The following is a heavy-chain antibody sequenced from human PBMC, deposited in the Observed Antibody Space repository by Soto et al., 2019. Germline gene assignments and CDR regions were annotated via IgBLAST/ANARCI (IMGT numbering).Heavy chain of an antibody. J-gene: IGHJ4*02. Sequence: GGSLRLSCAASGFTFSSYWMHWVRQAPGKGLEWVSRINSDGSSTSYADSVKGRFTISRDNAKNTLYLQMNSLRAEDTDVYYCARDSSAKVKYFDYWGQGTLVTVSS. CDR3: ARDSSAKVKYFDY. CDR1: GFTFSSYW. CDR2: INSDGSST. V-gene: IGHV3-74*01. D-gene: IGHD6-6*01.